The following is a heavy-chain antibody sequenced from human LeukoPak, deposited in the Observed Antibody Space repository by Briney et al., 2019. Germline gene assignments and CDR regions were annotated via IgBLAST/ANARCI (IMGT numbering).Heavy chain of an antibody. CDR3: AKEGAASSGWYGDAFDI. D-gene: IGHD6-19*01. CDR1: GFTFSSYA. V-gene: IGHV3-23*01. CDR2: ISVSGGST. Sequence: GVAVRLSCAASGFTFSSYAMSWVRQAPGKGLEWVSAISVSGGSTYYADSVKGRFTISRDNSKNTLYLQMNSLRAEDTAVYYCAKEGAASSGWYGDAFDIWGQGTMVTVSS. J-gene: IGHJ3*02.